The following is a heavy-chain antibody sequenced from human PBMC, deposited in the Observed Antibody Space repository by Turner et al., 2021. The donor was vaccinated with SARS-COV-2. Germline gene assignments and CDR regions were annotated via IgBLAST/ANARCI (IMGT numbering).Heavy chain of an antibody. V-gene: IGHV2-70*11. J-gene: IGHJ6*02. D-gene: IGHD3-10*01. CDR2: IDWDDNK. Sequence: GMCVSWTRQPPGKALEWLPRIDWDDNKYYSSSLKTRLTISKDTSTNQVVLTMTNMDPVDTATSYCARTPILHRRGSLFYYYGMDVWGQGTTVTVSS. CDR1: GMC. CDR3: ARTPILHRRGSLFYYYGMDV.